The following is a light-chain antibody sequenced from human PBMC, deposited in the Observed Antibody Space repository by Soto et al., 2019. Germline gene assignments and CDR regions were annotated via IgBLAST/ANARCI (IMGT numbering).Light chain of an antibody. CDR3: QQYNNWPRT. Sequence: EIVMTQSPATLSVSPGERATLSCRASQSVSSNLAWYQQKPGQAPSLLIYGASTRATGIAARFSGSGSGTDFTLTISSLQSEDFAVYYCQQYNNWPRTFGQVTKVEIK. CDR1: QSVSSN. CDR2: GAS. V-gene: IGKV3-15*01. J-gene: IGKJ1*01.